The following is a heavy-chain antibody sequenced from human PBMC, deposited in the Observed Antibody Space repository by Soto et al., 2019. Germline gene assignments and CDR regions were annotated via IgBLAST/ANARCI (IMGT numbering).Heavy chain of an antibody. CDR2: ISACNGNT. V-gene: IGHV1-18*04. Sequence: ASVKVSFKASGYTFTSYGISWVRQAPGQWLELMGWISACNGNTNYAQKLQGRVTITTDTSTSTAYMELRSLRSDDTAVYYCARDRWELQEVCYYGMKVWGQGTTVTVSS. J-gene: IGHJ6*02. CDR1: GYTFTSYG. CDR3: ARDRWELQEVCYYGMKV. D-gene: IGHD1-26*01.